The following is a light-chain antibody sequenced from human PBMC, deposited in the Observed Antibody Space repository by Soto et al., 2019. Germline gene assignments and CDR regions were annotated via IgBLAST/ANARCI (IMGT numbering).Light chain of an antibody. CDR2: AAS. Sequence: DLKMTQSPSSLSASVGDRVTITCRASQGIRSDLGWFQQKPGKAPKLLIYAASTLQSGVPSRFSGSASGTEGTLTIRSLQPEDGKTYYCQQVSGYPLNFGGGTKVDIK. V-gene: IGKV1-17*01. CDR3: QQVSGYPLN. CDR1: QGIRSD. J-gene: IGKJ4*01.